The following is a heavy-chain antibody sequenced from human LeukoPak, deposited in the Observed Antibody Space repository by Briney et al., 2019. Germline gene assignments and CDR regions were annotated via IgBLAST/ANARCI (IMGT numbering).Heavy chain of an antibody. D-gene: IGHD6-6*01. V-gene: IGHV3-30*02. CDR3: AKESIGQYYYYYMDV. J-gene: IGHJ6*03. CDR2: IRYDGSNK. CDR1: GFTFSSYG. Sequence: PGGSLRLSCAASGFTFSSYGMHWVRQAPGKGLEWVAFIRYDGSNKYYADSVKGRFTISRDNSKNTLYLQMNSLRAEDTAVYYCAKESIGQYYYYYMDVWGKGTTVTVSS.